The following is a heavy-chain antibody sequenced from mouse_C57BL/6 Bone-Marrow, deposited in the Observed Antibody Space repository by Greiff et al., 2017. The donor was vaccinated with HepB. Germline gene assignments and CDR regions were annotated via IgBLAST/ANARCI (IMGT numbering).Heavy chain of an antibody. D-gene: IGHD1-1*01. CDR3: ARRPYYGTYYAMDY. CDR2: INPYNGGT. V-gene: IGHV1-19*01. Sequence: VQLQQSGPVLVKPGASVKMSCKASGYTFTDYYMNWVKQSHGKSLEWIGVINPYNGGTSYNQKFKGKATLTVDKSSSTAYMELNSLTSEDSAVYYCARRPYYGTYYAMDYWGQGTSVTVSS. CDR1: GYTFTDYY. J-gene: IGHJ4*01.